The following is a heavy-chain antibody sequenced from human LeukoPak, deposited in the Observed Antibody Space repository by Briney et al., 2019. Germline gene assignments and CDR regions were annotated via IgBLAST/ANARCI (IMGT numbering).Heavy chain of an antibody. D-gene: IGHD3-9*01. CDR2: ISAYNGNT. J-gene: IGHJ5*02. Sequence: ASVKVSCKASGYTFTSYGFSWVRQAPGKGLEWMGWISAYNGNTNYAQKRQGRVTMTTDTCTSTAYMELTSLRSDDTAVYYCARENLYYYILTGYYYNGFDPWGQGTLVTVSS. CDR3: ARENLYYYILTGYYYNGFDP. CDR1: GYTFTSYG. V-gene: IGHV1-18*01.